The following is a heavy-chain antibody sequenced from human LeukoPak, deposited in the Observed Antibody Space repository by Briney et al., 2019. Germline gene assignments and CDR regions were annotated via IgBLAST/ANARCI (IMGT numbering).Heavy chain of an antibody. CDR2: IYHSGST. V-gene: IGHV4-30-2*01. D-gene: IGHD1-26*01. Sequence: PSETLSLTCTVPGGSISSGGYYWSWIRQPPGKGLEWIGYIYHSGSTYYNPSLKSRVTISVDRSKNQFSLKLSSVTAADTAVYYCARDRAGATESGFDYWGQGTLVTVSS. CDR3: ARDRAGATESGFDY. J-gene: IGHJ4*02. CDR1: GGSISSGGYY.